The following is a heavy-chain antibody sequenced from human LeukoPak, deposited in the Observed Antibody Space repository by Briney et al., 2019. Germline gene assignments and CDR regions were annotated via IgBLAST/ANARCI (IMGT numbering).Heavy chain of an antibody. CDR2: IYYAGDT. J-gene: IGHJ4*02. D-gene: IGHD1-26*01. V-gene: IGHV4-39*01. CDR1: GGPVSSSSYY. CDR3: ATWDSGRYSQIDN. Sequence: SETLSLTCTVSGGPVSSSSYYWGWVRQSPEKGLECIGTIYYAGDTYYNPSLESRLTISVDTSKNQFSLKLRSATAADTAVYYCATWDSGRYSQIDNWGQGTLVTVSS.